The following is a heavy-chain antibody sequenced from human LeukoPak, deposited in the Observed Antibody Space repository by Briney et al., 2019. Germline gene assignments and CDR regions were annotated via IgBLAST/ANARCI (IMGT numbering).Heavy chain of an antibody. J-gene: IGHJ3*01. CDR3: SRRRGQYDSNGYPPSSDF. CDR1: GYIFSSFG. Sequence: ASVKVSCKASGYIFSSFGIKWVRQAPGQGLEWVGWISGYNGNTNYAQRFQGRVTMTSDTSTSTAYMELRGLRSDDTAVYYCSRRRGQYDSNGYPPSSDFWGQGTMVTVSS. CDR2: ISGYNGNT. V-gene: IGHV1-18*01. D-gene: IGHD3-22*01.